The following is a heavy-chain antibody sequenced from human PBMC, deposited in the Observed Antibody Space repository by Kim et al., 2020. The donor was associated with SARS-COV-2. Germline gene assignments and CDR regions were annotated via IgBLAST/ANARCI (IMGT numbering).Heavy chain of an antibody. CDR1: GFTFDDYA. CDR3: AKAPIAVAGNYFDY. J-gene: IGHJ4*02. D-gene: IGHD6-19*01. V-gene: IGHV3-9*01. Sequence: GGSLRLSCAASGFTFDDYAMHWVRQAPGKGLEWVSGISWNSGSIGYADSVKGRFTISRDNAKNSLYLQMNSLRAEDTALYYCAKAPIAVAGNYFDYWGQGTLVTVSS. CDR2: ISWNSGSI.